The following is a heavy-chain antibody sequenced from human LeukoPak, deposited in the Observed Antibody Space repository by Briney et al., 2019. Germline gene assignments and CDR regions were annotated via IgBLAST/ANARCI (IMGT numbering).Heavy chain of an antibody. D-gene: IGHD1-7*01. Sequence: ASVKVSCKASGGTFSSYAISWVRQAPGQGLEWMGRIIPIFGIANYAQKFQGRVTITADKSTSTAYMELSSLRSEDTAVYYCARDPPIRGITGTPNVYYGMDVWGQGTTVTVSS. J-gene: IGHJ6*02. CDR2: IIPIFGIA. CDR3: ARDPPIRGITGTPNVYYGMDV. V-gene: IGHV1-69*04. CDR1: GGTFSSYA.